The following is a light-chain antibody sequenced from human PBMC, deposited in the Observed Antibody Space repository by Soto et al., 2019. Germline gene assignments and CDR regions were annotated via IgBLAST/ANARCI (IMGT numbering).Light chain of an antibody. J-gene: IGKJ1*01. CDR2: GAF. CDR1: QSVSSN. CDR3: QQYNDWPLT. V-gene: IGKV3-15*01. Sequence: EIVMTQSPVTLSVSPGERVTLSCRASQSVSSNSAWYQQKPGQAPSLLIYGAFTRATGIPARFSGTGSGTEFTLTISSLQSEDFALYYCQQYNDWPLTFGQGTKVDI.